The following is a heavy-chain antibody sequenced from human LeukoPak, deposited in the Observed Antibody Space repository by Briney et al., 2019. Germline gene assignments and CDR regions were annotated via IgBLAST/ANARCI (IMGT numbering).Heavy chain of an antibody. D-gene: IGHD6-13*01. J-gene: IGHJ3*02. Sequence: RIACRWSGDGLTSYVNLGGRQILEKNMEWMGIIYPGGSDTRYSPSFEGQVTISADKSISTAYLQWSSLKASDTAMYYCARHSEQQLVADAFDIWGQGTMVTVSS. CDR3: ARHSEQQLVADAFDI. CDR1: GDGLTSYV. V-gene: IGHV5-51*01. CDR2: IYPGGSDT.